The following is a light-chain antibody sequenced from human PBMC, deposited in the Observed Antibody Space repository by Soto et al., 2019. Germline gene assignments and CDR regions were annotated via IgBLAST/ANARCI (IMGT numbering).Light chain of an antibody. Sequence: QSALTQPASVSGSPGQSITISCTGTSSDVGGYNYVSWYQQPPGKAPKLMISDVSSRPSGVSDRFSGSKSGNTASLTISGLQAGDEATYYCSSYTTSGTFVVFGGGTKLTVL. CDR1: SSDVGGYNY. J-gene: IGLJ2*01. V-gene: IGLV2-14*01. CDR2: DVS. CDR3: SSYTTSGTFVV.